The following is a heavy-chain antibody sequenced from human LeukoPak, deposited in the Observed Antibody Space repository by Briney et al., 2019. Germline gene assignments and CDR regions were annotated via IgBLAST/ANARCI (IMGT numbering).Heavy chain of an antibody. Sequence: PGGSLRLSCAASGLTFSSYWIHWVRQAPGKGLVWVSRINSDGDESSTSYADSVKGRFTISRDNAKNTLYLQINSLRAEDTAVYYCARDRGSGRPGPFDYWGQGTLVTVSS. D-gene: IGHD2-15*01. V-gene: IGHV3-74*01. CDR2: INSDGDESST. CDR3: ARDRGSGRPGPFDY. CDR1: GLTFSSYW. J-gene: IGHJ4*02.